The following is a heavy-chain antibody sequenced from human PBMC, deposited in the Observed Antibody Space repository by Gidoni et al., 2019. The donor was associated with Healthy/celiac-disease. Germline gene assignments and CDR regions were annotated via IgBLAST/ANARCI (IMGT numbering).Heavy chain of an antibody. CDR3: ARVRGSSLDY. CDR1: GCSVSSGSYY. J-gene: IGHJ4*02. Sequence: QVQLQESGPGLVKPSQTLSLTCTVSGCSVSSGSYYWSWIRQPPGKGLEWIGYIYYSGSTNYNPSLKSRVTISVDTSKNQFSLKLSSVTAADTAVYYCARVRGSSLDYWGQGTLVTVSS. D-gene: IGHD3-16*01. CDR2: IYYSGST. V-gene: IGHV4-61*01.